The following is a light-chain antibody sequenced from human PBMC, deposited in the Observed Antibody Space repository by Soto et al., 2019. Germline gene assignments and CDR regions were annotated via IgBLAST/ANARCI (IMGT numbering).Light chain of an antibody. J-gene: IGKJ1*01. Sequence: AIRVTQAPSPLSASTGDRITITCRASQGISSYLAWYQQKPGKAPKLLIYAASTLQSGVPSRFSGSGSGTDFTLTISCLQSEDFATYYCQQYYSYPLTFGQGTKVDIK. CDR1: QGISSY. CDR3: QQYYSYPLT. V-gene: IGKV1-8*01. CDR2: AAS.